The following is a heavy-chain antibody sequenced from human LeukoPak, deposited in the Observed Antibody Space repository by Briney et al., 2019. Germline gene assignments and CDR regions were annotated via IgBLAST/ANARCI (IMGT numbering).Heavy chain of an antibody. V-gene: IGHV3-23*01. CDR1: GFTFSSYA. J-gene: IGHJ3*02. Sequence: GGSLRLSCAASGFTFSSYAMSWVRQAPGKGLEWVSAISGSGGSTYYADSVKGRFTISRDNSKNTLYLQMNSLRAEDTDVYYCAKDGGVVVTASGAFDIWGQGTMVTVSS. CDR2: ISGSGGST. D-gene: IGHD2-21*02. CDR3: AKDGGVVVTASGAFDI.